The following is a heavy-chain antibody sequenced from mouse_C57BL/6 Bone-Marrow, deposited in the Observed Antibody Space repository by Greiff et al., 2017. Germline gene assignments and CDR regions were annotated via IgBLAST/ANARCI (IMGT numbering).Heavy chain of an antibody. CDR2: ISDGGSYT. CDR1: GFTFSSYA. V-gene: IGHV5-4*01. D-gene: IGHD3-2*02. CDR3: ERDIPLRELRPLYFDY. Sequence: EVKVVESGGGLVKPGGSLKLSCAASGFTFSSYAMSWVRQTPEKRLEWVATISDGGSYTYYPDNVKGRFTISRDNAKNNLYLQMSHLKSEDTAMYYCERDIPLRELRPLYFDYWGKGTTLTVSS. J-gene: IGHJ2*01.